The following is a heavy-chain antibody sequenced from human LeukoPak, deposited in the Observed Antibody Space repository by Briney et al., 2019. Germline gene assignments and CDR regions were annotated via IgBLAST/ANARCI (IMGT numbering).Heavy chain of an antibody. CDR3: ATQYYYDSSGYYGIFDY. CDR1: GFTFSSYG. J-gene: IGHJ4*02. Sequence: GGSLRLSCAASGFTFSSYGMHWVRQAPGKGLEWVAVISYDGSNKYHADSVKGRFTISRDNSKNTLYLQMNSLRAEDTAVYYCATQYYYDSSGYYGIFDYWGQGTLVTVSS. D-gene: IGHD3-22*01. V-gene: IGHV3-30*03. CDR2: ISYDGSNK.